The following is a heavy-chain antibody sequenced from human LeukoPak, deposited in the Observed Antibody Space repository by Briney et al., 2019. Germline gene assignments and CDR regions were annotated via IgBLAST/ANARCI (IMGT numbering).Heavy chain of an antibody. V-gene: IGHV3-7*01. CDR1: GFSFTSYW. CDR2: IKPDGSEK. Sequence: GGSLRLSCAASGFSFTSYWMSWVRQAPGKGLEWVANIKPDGSEKYFVDSVKGRFTISRDNTKNSLYLLMNSLRVEDTAVYYCARSPDSFDYWGQGTLVTVSS. CDR3: ARSPDSFDY. J-gene: IGHJ4*02.